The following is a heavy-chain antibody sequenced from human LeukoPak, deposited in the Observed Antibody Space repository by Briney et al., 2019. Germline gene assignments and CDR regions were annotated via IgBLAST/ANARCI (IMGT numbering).Heavy chain of an antibody. CDR2: INPNSGGT. CDR3: ALTGDLFDY. V-gene: IGHV1-2*02. J-gene: IGHJ4*02. Sequence: ASVKVSCKTSGYTFTGYYMHWVRQAPGQGLEWMGWINPNSGGTNYAQKFQGRVTVTRDTSISTAYMELASLRSDDTAVYYCALTGDLFDYWGQGTLVTVSS. CDR1: GYTFTGYY. D-gene: IGHD7-27*01.